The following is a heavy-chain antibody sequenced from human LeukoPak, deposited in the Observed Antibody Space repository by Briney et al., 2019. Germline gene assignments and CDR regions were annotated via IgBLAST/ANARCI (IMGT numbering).Heavy chain of an antibody. CDR1: GYTFTGYY. D-gene: IGHD6-13*01. J-gene: IGHJ4*02. CDR2: INPNSGGT. CDR3: ARGGYSSSWYQLNFDY. Sequence: ASVKVSCKASGYTFTGYYMHWVRQAPGQGLEWMGWINPNSGGTNYAQKFQGRVTMTRDTSISTAYMELSRLRSDDTAVYYCARGGYSSSWYQLNFDYWGQGTLVTVPS. V-gene: IGHV1-2*02.